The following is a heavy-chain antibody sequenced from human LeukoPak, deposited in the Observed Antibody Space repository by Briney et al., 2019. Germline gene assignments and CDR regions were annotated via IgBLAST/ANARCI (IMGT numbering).Heavy chain of an antibody. V-gene: IGHV1-2*02. CDR3: ARALHYYDSSGQHPTFGY. J-gene: IGHJ4*02. CDR1: GYTFTSYD. Sequence: ASVKVSCKASGYTFTSYDINWVRQAPGQGLEWMGWINPNSGGTNYAQKFQGRVTMTRDTSISTAYMELSRLRSDDTAVYYCARALHYYDSSGQHPTFGYWGQGTLVTVSS. CDR2: INPNSGGT. D-gene: IGHD3-22*01.